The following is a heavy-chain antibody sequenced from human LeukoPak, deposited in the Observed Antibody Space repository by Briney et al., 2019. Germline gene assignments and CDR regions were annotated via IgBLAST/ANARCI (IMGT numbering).Heavy chain of an antibody. V-gene: IGHV3-11*06. Sequence: GGSLRLSCAASGFTFSDYYMSWIRRAPGKGLQWVSFISTSSSYSTYADSVKGRFTISRDDAKNSLYLQMNSLRVEDTAVYYCARGTRGPDYWGQGTLVTVSS. CDR3: ARGTRGPDY. J-gene: IGHJ4*02. D-gene: IGHD2-15*01. CDR2: ISTSSSYS. CDR1: GFTFSDYY.